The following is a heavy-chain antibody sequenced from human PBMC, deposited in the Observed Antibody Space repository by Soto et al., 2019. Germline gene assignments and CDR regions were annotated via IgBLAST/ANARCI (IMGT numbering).Heavy chain of an antibody. CDR3: ARTSQYSGYDY. J-gene: IGHJ4*02. Sequence: SETLSLTCTVSGDSISSYYWSWIRQPPGKGLEWIGYIYYSGSTNYNPSLKSRVTISVDTSKNQFSLKLSSVTAADTAVYYCARTSQYSGYDYWGQGTLVTVS. CDR2: IYYSGST. V-gene: IGHV4-59*08. CDR1: GDSISSYY. D-gene: IGHD5-12*01.